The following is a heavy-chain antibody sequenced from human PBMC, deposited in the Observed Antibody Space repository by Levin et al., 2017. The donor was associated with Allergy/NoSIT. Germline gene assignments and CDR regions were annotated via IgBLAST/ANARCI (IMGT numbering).Heavy chain of an antibody. D-gene: IGHD3-10*01. CDR1: GFTVSSNY. Sequence: GGSLRLSCAASGFTVSSNYMSWVRQAPGKGLEWVSVIYSGGSTYYADSVKGRFTISRDNSKNTLYLQMNSLRAEDTAVYYCAISGVITDYYYYGMDVWGQGTTVTVSS. CDR2: IYSGGST. CDR3: AISGVITDYYYYGMDV. J-gene: IGHJ6*02. V-gene: IGHV3-53*01.